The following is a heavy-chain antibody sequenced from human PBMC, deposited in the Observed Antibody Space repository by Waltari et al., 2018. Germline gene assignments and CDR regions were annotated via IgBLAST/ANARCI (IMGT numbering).Heavy chain of an antibody. CDR3: ARGGRHSSSWYWVY. CDR2: ISSSSSYI. J-gene: IGHJ4*02. CDR1: GFTFSSYS. D-gene: IGHD6-13*01. Sequence: EVQLVESGGGLVKPGGSLRLSCAASGFTFSSYSMNWVRQAPGKGLEWVSSISSSSSYIYYADSVKGRFTIARDNAKNSLYLQRNSLRAEDTAVYYCARGGRHSSSWYWVYWGQGTLVTVSS. V-gene: IGHV3-21*01.